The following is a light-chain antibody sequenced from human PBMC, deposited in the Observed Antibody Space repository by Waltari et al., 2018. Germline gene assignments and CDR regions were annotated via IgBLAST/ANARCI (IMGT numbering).Light chain of an antibody. CDR3: QVWDPSSDHVV. J-gene: IGLJ3*02. Sequence: SYVLSQQPSVSVDPGQTATITCGGYSLGTKSVHWYRQKAGQTPLMVMSYDNDRPSGIPDRFSGSKSGNTATLTISRVGAGDEADYFCQVWDPSSDHVVFGGGTTLTVL. CDR1: SLGTKS. V-gene: IGLV3-21*02. CDR2: YDN.